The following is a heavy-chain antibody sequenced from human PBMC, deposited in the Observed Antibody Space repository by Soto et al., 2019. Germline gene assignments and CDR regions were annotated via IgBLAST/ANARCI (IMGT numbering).Heavy chain of an antibody. CDR3: AKALRPSLNFFYYMDV. V-gene: IGHV3-23*01. D-gene: IGHD2-2*01. Sequence: EVQLLESGGGLVQPGGSLRLSCVVSGFTFASYAMSWVRQAPEKGPEWVAILSGNGFTTYYADSVKGRFTISGDKSKSTLFQQMNSLRADDTGVYYCAKALRPSLNFFYYMDVWGRGTSVTVSS. CDR2: LSGNGFTT. CDR1: GFTFASYA. J-gene: IGHJ6*03.